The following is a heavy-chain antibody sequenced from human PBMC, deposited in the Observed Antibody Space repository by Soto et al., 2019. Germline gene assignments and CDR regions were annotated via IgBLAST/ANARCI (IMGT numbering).Heavy chain of an antibody. Sequence: SETLSLTCAVYGGSFSGYYWSWIRQPPGKGLEWIGEINHSGSTNYNPSLKSRVTISVDTPKNQFSLKLSSVTAADTAVYYCARGRGGYCSGGSCYFNGYYYGMDVWGQGTTVTVSS. J-gene: IGHJ6*02. CDR1: GGSFSGYY. D-gene: IGHD2-15*01. V-gene: IGHV4-34*01. CDR2: INHSGST. CDR3: ARGRGGYCSGGSCYFNGYYYGMDV.